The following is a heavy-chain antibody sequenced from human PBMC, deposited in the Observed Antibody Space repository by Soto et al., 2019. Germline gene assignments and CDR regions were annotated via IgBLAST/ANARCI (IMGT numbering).Heavy chain of an antibody. CDR2: IFYSGNT. J-gene: IGHJ4*02. Sequence: PSETLSLTCTVSGGSISSDDYYWSWIRQTPGRGLGWIGFIFYSGNTYYNPSLNTRASISVDTSKNQFSLKLTSLTAADTAVYYCASRDPGTSVDYWGQGTLVTVSS. CDR1: GGSISSDDYY. D-gene: IGHD1-7*01. CDR3: ASRDPGTSVDY. V-gene: IGHV4-30-4*01.